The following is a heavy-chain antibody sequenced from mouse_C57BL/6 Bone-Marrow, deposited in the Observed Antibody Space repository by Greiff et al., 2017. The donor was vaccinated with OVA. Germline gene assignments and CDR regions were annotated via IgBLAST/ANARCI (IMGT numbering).Heavy chain of an antibody. V-gene: IGHV1-64*01. J-gene: IGHJ1*03. CDR1: GYTFTSYW. CDR2: IHPNSGST. D-gene: IGHD1-1*01. CDR3: ARTITTVDWYFDG. Sequence: QVQLQQPGAELVKPGASVKLSCKASGYTFTSYWMHWVKQRPGQGLEWIGMIHPNSGSTNYNEKFKSKATLTVDKSSSTAYMQLSSLTSEDSAVYYCARTITTVDWYFDGWGTGTTVTVSS.